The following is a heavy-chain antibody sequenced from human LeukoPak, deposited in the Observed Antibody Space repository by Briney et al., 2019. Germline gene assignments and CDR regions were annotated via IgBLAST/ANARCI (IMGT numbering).Heavy chain of an antibody. J-gene: IGHJ4*02. Sequence: GGSLRLSCAASGFTFSSYGMHWVRQAPGKGLEWVSSITRSSHFIYYADSMKGRFTISRDNAKNSLYLQMNSLRAEDTAVYYCARVRYDSSGYYSIFDYWGQGTLVTVSS. V-gene: IGHV3-21*01. CDR2: ITRSSHFI. CDR1: GFTFSSYG. CDR3: ARVRYDSSGYYSIFDY. D-gene: IGHD3-22*01.